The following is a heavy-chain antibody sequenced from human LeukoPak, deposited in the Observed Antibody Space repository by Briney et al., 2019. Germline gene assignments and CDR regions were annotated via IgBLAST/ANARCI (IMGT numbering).Heavy chain of an antibody. CDR3: ARDLSPVVRASPMGY. CDR1: GYTFISCG. V-gene: IGHV1-18*01. Sequence: ASVKVSCKASGYTFISCGITWVRQAPGQGLEWRGWISGHNGNTNYAQKVQGRVTMPTDRFTSTAYMELRSLRSDDTAVYYCARDLSPVVRASPMGYWGQGTLVTVSS. CDR2: ISGHNGNT. D-gene: IGHD3-10*01. J-gene: IGHJ4*02.